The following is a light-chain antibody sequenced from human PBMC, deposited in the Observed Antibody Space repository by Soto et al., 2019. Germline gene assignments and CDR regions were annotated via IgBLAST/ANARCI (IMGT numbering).Light chain of an antibody. CDR2: EVS. Sequence: QSALTQPASVSGSPGQSITISCTGTSSDGGGYNYVSWYQHHPGKAPKLMIYEVSNRPSGVSNRFSGSKSGNTASLTISGLQAEDEADYYCSSYTSSSTPYVVGTGTKVTVL. J-gene: IGLJ1*01. CDR3: SSYTSSSTPYV. CDR1: SSDGGGYNY. V-gene: IGLV2-14*01.